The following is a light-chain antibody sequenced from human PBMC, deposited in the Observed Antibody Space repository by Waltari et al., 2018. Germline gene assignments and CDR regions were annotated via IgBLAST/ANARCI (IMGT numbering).Light chain of an antibody. CDR1: QSVSSN. CDR3: QQYNNWPIT. CDR2: GAS. Sequence: EIVMTQSPATLSVSPGERATLSCRASQSVSSNLACYQQKPGQAPRLLIYGASTRATGIPARFSGSGSGTEFTLTISSLQSEDVAVYYCQQYNNWPITFGQGTRLEIK. J-gene: IGKJ5*01. V-gene: IGKV3-15*01.